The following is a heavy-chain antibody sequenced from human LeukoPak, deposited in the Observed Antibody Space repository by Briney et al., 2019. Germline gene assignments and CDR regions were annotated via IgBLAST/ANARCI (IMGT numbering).Heavy chain of an antibody. CDR2: ISGSGVST. Sequence: GGSLRLACAASGFRFSSYAMSWVRQAPGKGLEWVSAISGSGVSTYYADSVKGRFTVSRDNSKNTLYLQMSSLRAEDTAVYYCAKDERNWNYNLASQTYDWGQGTLVTVST. CDR1: GFRFSSYA. D-gene: IGHD1-7*01. CDR3: AKDERNWNYNLASQTYD. V-gene: IGHV3-23*01. J-gene: IGHJ4*02.